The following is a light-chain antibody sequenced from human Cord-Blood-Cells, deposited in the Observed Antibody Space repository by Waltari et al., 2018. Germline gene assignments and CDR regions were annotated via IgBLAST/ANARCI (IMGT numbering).Light chain of an antibody. Sequence: AIRITQSPSSLSASTGDRVTITCRASQGISSYLAWYQQKPGKAPKLLIYSASTLHSGVPSRFSGSGSGTDFTLTISCLQSEDFATYYCQQYYSYPLTFGGGTKVEIK. CDR2: SAS. CDR1: QGISSY. CDR3: QQYYSYPLT. J-gene: IGKJ4*01. V-gene: IGKV1-8*01.